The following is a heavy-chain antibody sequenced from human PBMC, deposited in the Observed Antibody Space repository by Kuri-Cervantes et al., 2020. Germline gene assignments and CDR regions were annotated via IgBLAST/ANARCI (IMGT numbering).Heavy chain of an antibody. CDR3: ARDLRYCSSTSCFAFYGMDV. CDR1: GFTFGDYA. J-gene: IGHJ6*02. D-gene: IGHD2-2*01. CDR2: IRSKAYGGTT. Sequence: GGSLRLSCTVSGFTFGDYAMSWFRQAPGKGLEWVGFIRSKAYGGTTEYAASVKGRFTISRDNAKNSLYLQMNSLRAEDTAVYYCARDLRYCSSTSCFAFYGMDVWGQGTTVTVSS. V-gene: IGHV3-49*03.